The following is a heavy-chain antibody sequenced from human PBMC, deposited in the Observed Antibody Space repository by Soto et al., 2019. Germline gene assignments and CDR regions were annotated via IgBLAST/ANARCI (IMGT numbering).Heavy chain of an antibody. CDR3: ARQAWTRLDC. J-gene: IGHJ4*02. CDR2: IFHSGST. Sequence: QVQLQGSGPGLLKPSETLSLTCAVSGVSISSSVWWVWVRQPPGKGLEWIGEIFHSGSTNYNPSLKSRATMSVDKSKNQFSLNLTSVTAADTALYYCARQAWTRLDCWGQGTLVAVSS. CDR1: GVSISSSVW. D-gene: IGHD2-2*01. V-gene: IGHV4-4*02.